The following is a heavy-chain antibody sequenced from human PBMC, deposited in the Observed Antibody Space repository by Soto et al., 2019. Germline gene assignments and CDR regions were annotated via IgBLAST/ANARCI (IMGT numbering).Heavy chain of an antibody. J-gene: IGHJ3*02. CDR1: GYSISSGYY. CDR3: ARDGAYCGGDCYPSNDAFDI. CDR2: IYHSGST. Sequence: SETLSLTCAVSGYSISSGYYWGWIRQPPGKGLEWIGSIYHSGSTYYNPSLKSRVTISVDTSKNQFSLKLSSVTAADTAVYYCARDGAYCGGDCYPSNDAFDIWGQGTMVTV. D-gene: IGHD2-21*02. V-gene: IGHV4-38-2*02.